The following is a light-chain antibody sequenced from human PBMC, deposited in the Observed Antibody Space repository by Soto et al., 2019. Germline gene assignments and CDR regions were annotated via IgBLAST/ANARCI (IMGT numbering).Light chain of an antibody. CDR2: DSS. CDR3: QQYYSSSPLT. Sequence: DIQMTQSPSTLSEFFGDTVTITCRASQSINRYLAWYQQKPGKAPKLLIYDSSTLERGVPSRFNGSGSATAFTLTISSLQPEDFATYYCQQYYSSSPLTFGGGTKVDIK. CDR1: QSINRY. V-gene: IGKV1-5*01. J-gene: IGKJ4*01.